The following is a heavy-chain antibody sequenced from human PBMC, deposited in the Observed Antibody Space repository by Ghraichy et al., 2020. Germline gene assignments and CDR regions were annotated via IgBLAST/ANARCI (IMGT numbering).Heavy chain of an antibody. CDR1: GAPISYKY. CDR3: ARSSGSSVYYDYGMDL. Sequence: SETLSLTCTVSGAPISYKYWNWVRQPPGKGLEWIGYIHYSGSTNYKSSLKSRVTISVDTSKNQFSLRLTSVTAADTAVYYCARSSGSSVYYDYGMDLWGKGTTVTVSS. CDR2: IHYSGST. D-gene: IGHD1-26*01. V-gene: IGHV4-59*01. J-gene: IGHJ6*04.